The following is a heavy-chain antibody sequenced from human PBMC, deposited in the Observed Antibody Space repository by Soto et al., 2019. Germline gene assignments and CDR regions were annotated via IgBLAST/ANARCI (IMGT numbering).Heavy chain of an antibody. V-gene: IGHV5-51*01. D-gene: IGHD4-17*01. CDR1: GYSFTSYW. CDR2: IYPGDSDT. CDR3: ARRLSPDYGDFRFDY. J-gene: IGHJ4*02. Sequence: GESLKISCKGSGYSFTSYWICWVRHIPGKGLEWMGIIYPGDSDTRYSPSFQGQVTISADKSISTAYLQWSSLKASDTAMYYCARRLSPDYGDFRFDYWGQGTLVTVSS.